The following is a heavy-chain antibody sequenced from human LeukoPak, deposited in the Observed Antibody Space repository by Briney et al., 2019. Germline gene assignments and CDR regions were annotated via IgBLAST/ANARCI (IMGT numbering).Heavy chain of an antibody. CDR1: GFTFRSNA. CDR2: LTGSGDKT. D-gene: IGHD3-9*01. V-gene: IGHV3-23*01. Sequence: PGGSLRLSCAASGFTFRSNAMSWVRRAPGRGLEWVSGLTGSGDKTYYADSVEGRFTISRDNSKNTLYLQMNSLRAEDTAVYYCAKGGGDILTGYQYYYYYYAMDVWGQGTTVTVSS. CDR3: AKGGGDILTGYQYYYYYYAMDV. J-gene: IGHJ6*02.